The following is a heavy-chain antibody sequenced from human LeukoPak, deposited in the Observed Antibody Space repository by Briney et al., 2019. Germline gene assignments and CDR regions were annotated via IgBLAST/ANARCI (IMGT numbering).Heavy chain of an antibody. CDR3: ATGGRSGVAFES. Sequence: PGGSLRLSCRASGFXASSNYISWVRQAPGKGLEWVSLIYSGGSTYYADSVMGRSTISRDKSNNTLYLQMNSLRAEDTAVYYCATGGRSGVAFESWGQGTLVTVSS. D-gene: IGHD2-15*01. CDR1: GFXASSNY. CDR2: IYSGGST. J-gene: IGHJ4*02. V-gene: IGHV3-53*01.